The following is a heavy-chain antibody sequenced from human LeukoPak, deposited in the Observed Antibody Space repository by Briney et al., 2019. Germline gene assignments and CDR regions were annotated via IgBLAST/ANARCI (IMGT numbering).Heavy chain of an antibody. Sequence: ASVKVSCKASGGTFSSYAISWVRQAPGQGLEWMGGIIPIFGTANYAQKFQGRVTITTDESTSTAYMELSSLRSEDTAVYYCARHGYSSSWYPQIFDYWGQGTLVTVSS. J-gene: IGHJ4*02. V-gene: IGHV1-69*05. CDR3: ARHGYSSSWYPQIFDY. D-gene: IGHD6-13*01. CDR2: IIPIFGTA. CDR1: GGTFSSYA.